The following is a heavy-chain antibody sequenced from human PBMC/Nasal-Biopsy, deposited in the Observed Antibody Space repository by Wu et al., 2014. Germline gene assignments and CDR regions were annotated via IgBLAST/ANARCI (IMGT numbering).Heavy chain of an antibody. Sequence: ASGFTFSNYAMSWVRQAPGKGLEYVSAITNSGGDTNYGDSVRGRFIISRDNSKNMLYLLMNSLRVEDTAVYFCANAGGMEGPSDWDLDYWGQGTLVTVSS. CDR1: GFTFSNYA. V-gene: IGHV3-23*05. CDR2: ITNSGGDT. J-gene: IGHJ4*02. CDR3: ANAGGMEGPSDWDLDY. D-gene: IGHD3-9*01.